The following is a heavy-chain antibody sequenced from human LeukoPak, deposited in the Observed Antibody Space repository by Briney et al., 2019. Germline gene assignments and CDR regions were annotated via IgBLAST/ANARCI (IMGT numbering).Heavy chain of an antibody. V-gene: IGHV1-2*02. D-gene: IGHD2-2*01. Sequence: GASVKVSCRTSGYTFTGYYMHWVRQASGQGLEWMGWINPNSGGTNYAQKFQGGVTMTRDTSISTAYMELSRLRSDDTAVYYCARYAPGWFDPWGQGPLVPVSS. CDR1: GYTFTGYY. CDR3: ARYAPGWFDP. J-gene: IGHJ5*02. CDR2: INPNSGGT.